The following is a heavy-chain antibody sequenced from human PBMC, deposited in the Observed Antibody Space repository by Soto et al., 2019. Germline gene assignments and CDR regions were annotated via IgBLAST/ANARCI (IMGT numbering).Heavy chain of an antibody. J-gene: IGHJ5*02. CDR1: GYSISSGYY. CDR3: ARVVVTPYGWFDP. Sequence: SETLSLTCAVSGYSISSGYYWGWIRQPPGRGLEWIGSIYHSGSTYYNPSLKSRVTISVDTSKNQFSLKLSSVTAADTAVYYCARVVVTPYGWFDPWGQGTLVTVSS. D-gene: IGHD3-22*01. CDR2: IYHSGST. V-gene: IGHV4-38-2*01.